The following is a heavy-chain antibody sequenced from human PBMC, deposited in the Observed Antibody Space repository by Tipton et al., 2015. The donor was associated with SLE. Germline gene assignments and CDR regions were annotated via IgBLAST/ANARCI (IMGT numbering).Heavy chain of an antibody. D-gene: IGHD6-19*01. V-gene: IGHV4-34*01. CDR3: ARESGWEWLVLNY. CDR1: GGSSSGYY. J-gene: IGHJ4*02. CDR2: IHDSGSS. Sequence: TLSLTCAVNGGSSSGYYWSWIRRSPGKALEWIGDIHDSGSSNYNPSLKSRASISVDTSKNQISLKLNSVTAADTAVYYCARESGWEWLVLNYWGQGTLVTVSS.